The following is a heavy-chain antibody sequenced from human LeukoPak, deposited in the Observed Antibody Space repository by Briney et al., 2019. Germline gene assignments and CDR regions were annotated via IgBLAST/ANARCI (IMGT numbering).Heavy chain of an antibody. CDR2: ISAHNCNT. V-gene: IGHV1-18*04. CDR1: GFTFGGYH. J-gene: IGHJ3*02. CDR3: ARDIPHYYYDSSGYYDYPDAFDI. D-gene: IGHD3-22*01. Sequence: APVRVACKASGFTFGGYHVHWVRQDAGQRLWWMRCISAHNCNTTYAQKLQGRLTMTTDTSTSTAYMELRSLRSDDTAVYYCARDIPHYYYDSSGYYDYPDAFDIWGQGTMVTVSS.